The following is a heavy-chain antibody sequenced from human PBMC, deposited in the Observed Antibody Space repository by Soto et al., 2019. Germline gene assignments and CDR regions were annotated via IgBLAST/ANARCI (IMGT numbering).Heavy chain of an antibody. V-gene: IGHV1-3*01. CDR3: ARDGAVAGDSNFDY. D-gene: IGHD6-19*01. J-gene: IGHJ4*02. CDR2: INAGNGNT. Sequence: QVQLVQSGAEVKKPGSSVKVSCKASGGTFSSYAISWVRQAPGQGLEWMGGINAGNGNTKFSQKFQHRVTITTDTSASTAYMELSSLRPEDTAVYYCARDGAVAGDSNFDYWGQGTLVTVSS. CDR1: GGTFSSYA.